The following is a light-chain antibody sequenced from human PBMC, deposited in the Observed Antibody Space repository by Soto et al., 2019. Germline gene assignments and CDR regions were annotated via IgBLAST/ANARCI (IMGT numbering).Light chain of an antibody. Sequence: DIQMTQSPSSLSASVGDRVTITCRASQSISNYLNWYQQKPGKAPKLLMYAASSLQSGVPSRFGGIGSRTDFTLTISSLQPEDFATYYCQQSYSTPRTVGQETKVEIK. CDR2: AAS. J-gene: IGKJ1*01. CDR3: QQSYSTPRT. V-gene: IGKV1-39*01. CDR1: QSISNY.